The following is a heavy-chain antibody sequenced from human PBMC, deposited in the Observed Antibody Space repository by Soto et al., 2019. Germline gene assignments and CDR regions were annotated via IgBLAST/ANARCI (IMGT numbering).Heavy chain of an antibody. CDR2: IIPIFGTA. Sequence: SVKVSCKASGGTFSSYAISWVRQAPGQGLEWMGGIIPIFGTANYAQKFQGRVTITADESTSTAYMELSSLRSEDTAVYYCARESVVVAATGAWFDPWGQGTLVPVSS. J-gene: IGHJ5*02. V-gene: IGHV1-69*13. CDR3: ARESVVVAATGAWFDP. CDR1: GGTFSSYA. D-gene: IGHD2-15*01.